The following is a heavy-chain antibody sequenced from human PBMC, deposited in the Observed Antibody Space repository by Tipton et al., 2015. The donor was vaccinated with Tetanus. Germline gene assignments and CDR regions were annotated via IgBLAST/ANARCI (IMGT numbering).Heavy chain of an antibody. D-gene: IGHD2-15*01. Sequence: TPSLTCIVSGGSISSGGYYWSWIRQHPGKGLEWIGYIYYSGSTYYNPSLKSRVTISVDTSKNQFSLKLSSVTAADTAVYYCARDVVVAGFDYWGQGTLVTVSS. CDR3: ARDVVVAGFDY. V-gene: IGHV4-31*03. CDR1: GGSISSGGYY. CDR2: IYYSGST. J-gene: IGHJ4*02.